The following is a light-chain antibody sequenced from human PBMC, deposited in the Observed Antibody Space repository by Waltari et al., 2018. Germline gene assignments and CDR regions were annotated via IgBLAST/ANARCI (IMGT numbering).Light chain of an antibody. CDR1: SSTVGGYDI. V-gene: IGLV2-14*01. CDR2: DVT. CDR3: SSYTSSNTEV. Sequence: SALTNPAPVLESPGQPTTIPCPGTSSTVGGYDIVPWYQQHPGKAPKLMIYDVTKRPSGVSNRFSGSKSGNTASLTISGLQAEDEADYYCSSYTSSNTEVFGGGTRLTVL. J-gene: IGLJ2*01.